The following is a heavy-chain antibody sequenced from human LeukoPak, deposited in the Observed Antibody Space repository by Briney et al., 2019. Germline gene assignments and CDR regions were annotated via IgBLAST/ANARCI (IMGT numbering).Heavy chain of an antibody. CDR3: AKGKSVTHYYYYYYMDV. CDR2: IRYDGSNK. CDR1: GFTFSSHG. D-gene: IGHD4-17*01. V-gene: IGHV3-30*02. J-gene: IGHJ6*03. Sequence: SGGSLRLSCAASGFTFSSHGMHWVRQAPGKGLEWVAFIRYDGSNKYYADSVKGRFTISRDNSKNTLYLQMNSLRAEDTAVYYCAKGKSVTHYYYYYYMDVWGKGTTVTVSS.